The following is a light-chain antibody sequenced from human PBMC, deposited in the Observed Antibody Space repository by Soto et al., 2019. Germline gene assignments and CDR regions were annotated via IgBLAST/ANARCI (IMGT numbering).Light chain of an antibody. CDR3: QQYKDYSWT. J-gene: IGKJ1*01. CDR1: QSIGIW. CDR2: EAS. V-gene: IGKV1-5*03. Sequence: IQMTQSPSTLSASVGDRVAITCRARQSIGIWLAWYQQKPGKAPRFLIYEASTLETGVPSRFSGSGSGTEFTVPISSLQPDDFGTYYCQQYKDYSWTFGQGTKVEIK.